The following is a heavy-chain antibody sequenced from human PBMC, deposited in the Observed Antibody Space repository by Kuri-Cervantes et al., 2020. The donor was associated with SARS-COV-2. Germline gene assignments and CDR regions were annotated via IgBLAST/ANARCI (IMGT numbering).Heavy chain of an antibody. CDR1: GFTVSSNY. Sequence: GGSLRLSCAASGFTVSSNYVSWVRQAPGKGLEWVSVIYSGGSTYYADSVKGRFTISRDNSKNTLYLQMNSLRPGDTALYYCAREGPDYRGLDYWGQGTLVTVSS. D-gene: IGHD4-11*01. CDR2: IYSGGST. V-gene: IGHV3-53*05. CDR3: AREGPDYRGLDY. J-gene: IGHJ4*02.